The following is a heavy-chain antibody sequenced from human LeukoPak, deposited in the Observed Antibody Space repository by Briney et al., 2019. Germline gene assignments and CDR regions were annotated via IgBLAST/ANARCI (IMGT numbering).Heavy chain of an antibody. D-gene: IGHD6-19*01. CDR1: GFTFSSYW. CDR3: ARDGSGYSSGWYSDY. CDR2: IKQDGSEK. Sequence: GGSLRLSCAASGFTFSSYWMSWVRQAPGKGLEWVANIKQDGSEKYYVDSVKGRFTISRDNAKNSLYLQMNSLGAEDTAVYYCARDGSGYSSGWYSDYWGQGTLVTVSS. J-gene: IGHJ4*02. V-gene: IGHV3-7*03.